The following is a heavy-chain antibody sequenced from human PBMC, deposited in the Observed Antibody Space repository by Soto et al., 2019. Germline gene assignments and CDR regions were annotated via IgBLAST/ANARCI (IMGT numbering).Heavy chain of an antibody. Sequence: QVQLVESGGGLVKPGGSLRLSCAASGFNFSDYYMNWIRQAPGKGLEWVSYISSSSLYTNYADSVKGRFTISRDNAKNSLFLQMNSLSAEDTAVYYCARDVGVPAATDCWGQGTLVTVSS. CDR3: ARDVGVPAATDC. D-gene: IGHD2-2*01. V-gene: IGHV3-11*05. CDR2: ISSSSLYT. J-gene: IGHJ4*02. CDR1: GFNFSDYY.